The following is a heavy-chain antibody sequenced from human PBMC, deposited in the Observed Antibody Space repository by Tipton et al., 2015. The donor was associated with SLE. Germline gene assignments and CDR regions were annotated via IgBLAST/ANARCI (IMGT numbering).Heavy chain of an antibody. CDR3: ARVPVRFVECYDY. D-gene: IGHD3-3*01. Sequence: SLRLSCAASGFTFSSYWMHWVRQAPGKGLVWVSRINSDGSSTSYADSVKGRFTISRDNAKNTLYLQRNSLRAEDTAVYYCARVPVRFVECYDYWGQGTLVTVSS. V-gene: IGHV3-74*01. CDR2: INSDGSST. CDR1: GFTFSSYW. J-gene: IGHJ4*02.